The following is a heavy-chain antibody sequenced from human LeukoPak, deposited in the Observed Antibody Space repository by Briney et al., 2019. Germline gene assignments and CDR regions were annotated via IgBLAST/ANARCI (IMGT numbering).Heavy chain of an antibody. J-gene: IGHJ4*02. CDR3: ARGRGYYDSSGYWFDY. D-gene: IGHD3-22*01. CDR1: GGSISSGDYY. Sequence: SQTLSLTCTVSGGSISSGDYYGSWIRQPPGKGLEWIGYIYYSGSTYYNPSLKSRVTISVDTSKNQFSLKLSSVTAADTAVYYCARGRGYYDSSGYWFDYWGQGTLVTVSS. V-gene: IGHV4-30-4*08. CDR2: IYYSGST.